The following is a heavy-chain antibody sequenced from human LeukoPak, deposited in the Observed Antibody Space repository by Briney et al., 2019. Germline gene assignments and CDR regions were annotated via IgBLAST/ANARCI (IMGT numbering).Heavy chain of an antibody. CDR3: ARGGMVRGTIDY. V-gene: IGHV4-34*01. CDR1: GGSFSGYY. D-gene: IGHD3-10*01. CDR2: INHSGST. J-gene: IGHJ4*02. Sequence: SETLSLTCAVYGGSFSGYYWSWIRQPPGKGLEWIGEINHSGSTNYNPSLKSRVTISVDTSKNQFSLKLSSVTAADTAVHYCARGGMVRGTIDYWGQGTLVTVSS.